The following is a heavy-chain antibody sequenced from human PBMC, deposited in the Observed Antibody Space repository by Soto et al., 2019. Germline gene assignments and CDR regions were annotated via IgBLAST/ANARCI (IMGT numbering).Heavy chain of an antibody. CDR2: INHSGST. CDR1: GGSFSGYY. Sequence: QVQLQQWGAGLLKPSETLSLTCAVYGGSFSGYYWSWIRQPPGKGLEWIGEINHSGSTSYNPSLKCRVTISVDRSKNQFSLKMTSVTAADTAVYYCARGWRQQLVRTMYYFDDWGQGTLVTVSS. D-gene: IGHD6-6*01. V-gene: IGHV4-34*01. J-gene: IGHJ4*02. CDR3: ARGWRQQLVRTMYYFDD.